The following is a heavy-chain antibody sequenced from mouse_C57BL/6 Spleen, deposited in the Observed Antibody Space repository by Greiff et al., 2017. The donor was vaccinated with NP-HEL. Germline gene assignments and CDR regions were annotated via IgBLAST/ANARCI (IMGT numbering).Heavy chain of an antibody. CDR2: ISDGGSYT. V-gene: IGHV5-4*01. D-gene: IGHD2-1*01. J-gene: IGHJ3*01. CDR1: GFTFSSYA. CDR3: AREAVTGAWFAY. Sequence: DVQVVESGGGLVKPGGSLKLSCAASGFTFSSYAMSWVRQTPEKRLEWVATISDGGSYTYYPDNGKGRFTISRDNAKNNLYLQMSHLKSEDTAMYYCAREAVTGAWFAYWGQGTLVTVSA.